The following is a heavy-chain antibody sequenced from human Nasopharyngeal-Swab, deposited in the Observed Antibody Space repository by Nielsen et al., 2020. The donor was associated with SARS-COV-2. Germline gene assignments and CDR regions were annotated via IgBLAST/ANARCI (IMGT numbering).Heavy chain of an antibody. Sequence: GGSLRLSFAASGFIYSDYWMSWVRQAPGQGLEWVANIAADGSEEYYVDSVRGRFTISRDNAKKSLSLQMNTLRAEDTAVYYCAKIGGIGSVDYWGQGAPVSVSS. CDR2: IAADGSEE. CDR1: GFIYSDYW. J-gene: IGHJ4*02. D-gene: IGHD3-10*01. CDR3: AKIGGIGSVDY. V-gene: IGHV3-7*03.